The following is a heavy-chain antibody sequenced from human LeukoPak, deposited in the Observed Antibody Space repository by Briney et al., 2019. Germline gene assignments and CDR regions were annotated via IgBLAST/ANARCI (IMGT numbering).Heavy chain of an antibody. J-gene: IGHJ5*02. CDR3: ARDFLEYYYDSSGDPNWFDP. V-gene: IGHV1-46*01. Sequence: ASVKVSCKASGYTFTSYYMHWVRQAPGQGLELMGIIHPSGGSTSYAQKFQGRVTMTRDMSTSTVYMELSSLRSEDTAVYYCARDFLEYYYDSSGDPNWFDPWGQGTLVTVSS. D-gene: IGHD3-22*01. CDR1: GYTFTSYY. CDR2: IHPSGGST.